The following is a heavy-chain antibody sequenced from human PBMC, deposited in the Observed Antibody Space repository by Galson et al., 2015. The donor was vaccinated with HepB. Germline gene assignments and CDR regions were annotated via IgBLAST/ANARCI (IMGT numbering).Heavy chain of an antibody. CDR2: MYYSGAT. CDR3: ARRCLNMKVVVIDAFDI. Sequence: LSLTCTVSGGSISRSTYYWGWIRQPPGKGLEWIGSMYYSGATYYNPSLKSRVAMSVDTSKNQLCLRLSSVTAADTAVYYCARRCLNMKVVVIDAFDIWGQGTMVTVSS. J-gene: IGHJ3*02. CDR1: GGSISRSTYY. V-gene: IGHV4-39*01. D-gene: IGHD3-22*01.